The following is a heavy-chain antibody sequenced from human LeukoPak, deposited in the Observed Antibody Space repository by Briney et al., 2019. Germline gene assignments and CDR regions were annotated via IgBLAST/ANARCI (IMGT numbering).Heavy chain of an antibody. D-gene: IGHD5-12*01. CDR3: ASVPMPGLSGYSYFDY. CDR2: FWHSGST. CDR1: GGSISSHTYN. J-gene: IGHJ4*02. Sequence: SETLSLTCTVSGGSISSHTYNWGWIRQPPGKGLEWIAIFWHSGSTYYNPSLQSRVTISVDTSKNLFSLKLTSVTAADTAVYYCASVPMPGLSGYSYFDYWGQGPLVTVSS. V-gene: IGHV4-39*01.